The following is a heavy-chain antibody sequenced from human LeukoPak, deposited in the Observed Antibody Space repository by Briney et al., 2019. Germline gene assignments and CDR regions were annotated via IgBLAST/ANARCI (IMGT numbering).Heavy chain of an antibody. V-gene: IGHV6-1*01. Sequence: SQTLSLTCAISGESVSSNSAAWTWLRQSLSRGLEWLGRTYYRSKWYYDYAVSVKSRITINPDTSKNQFSLQLNSVTPDDTAVYYCARGWWNYWSGYYYYMDVWGKGTTVTVSS. J-gene: IGHJ6*03. CDR2: TYYRSKWYY. D-gene: IGHD1-7*01. CDR1: GESVSSNSAA. CDR3: ARGWWNYWSGYYYYMDV.